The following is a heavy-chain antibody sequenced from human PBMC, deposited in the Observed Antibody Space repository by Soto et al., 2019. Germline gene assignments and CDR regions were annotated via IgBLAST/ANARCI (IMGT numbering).Heavy chain of an antibody. CDR3: ARGFLLWFDP. V-gene: IGHV1-18*01. Sequence: ASVKVSCKASGYSFTSYGISWVRQASGQGLEWMGWISAYNGNKKYSQKFQGRVTITRDTSASTAYMELSSLRSEDTAVYYCARGFLLWFDPWGQGTLVTVSS. D-gene: IGHD3-3*01. CDR2: ISAYNGNK. J-gene: IGHJ5*02. CDR1: GYSFTSYG.